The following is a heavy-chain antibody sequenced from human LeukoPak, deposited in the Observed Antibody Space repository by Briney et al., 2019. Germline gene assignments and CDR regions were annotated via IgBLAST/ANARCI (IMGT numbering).Heavy chain of an antibody. CDR1: GFTFSSYS. Sequence: GGSLRLSCAASGFTFSSYSMNWVRQAPGKGLEWVSYISSSSSTIYYADSVKGRFTISRDNAKNALYLQMNSLRAEETAVYYCARVAPYYYDSSGYSAYSGQGTPVTVSS. J-gene: IGHJ4*02. CDR2: ISSSSSTI. D-gene: IGHD3-22*01. CDR3: ARVAPYYYDSSGYSAY. V-gene: IGHV3-48*01.